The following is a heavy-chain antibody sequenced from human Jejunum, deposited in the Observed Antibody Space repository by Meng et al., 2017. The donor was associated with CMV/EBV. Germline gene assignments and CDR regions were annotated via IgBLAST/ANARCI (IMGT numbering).Heavy chain of an antibody. J-gene: IGHJ4*02. CDR2: IPFDGNNE. Sequence: SGFTFSSYAMHWVRQAPGKGLEWVAVIPFDGNNEHYADSVKGRFTISRDNSKNTLYLQVNSLKPEDTGVYYCARGTGSGSWLIDSWGQGTLVTVSS. D-gene: IGHD6-13*01. CDR3: ARGTGSGSWLIDS. V-gene: IGHV3-30*04. CDR1: GFTFSSYA.